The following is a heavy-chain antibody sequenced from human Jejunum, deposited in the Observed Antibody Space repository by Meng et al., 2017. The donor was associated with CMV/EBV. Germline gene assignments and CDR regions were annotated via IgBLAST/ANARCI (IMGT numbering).Heavy chain of an antibody. D-gene: IGHD3-22*01. CDR3: TTWLVAHFDY. V-gene: IGHV3-23*01. CDR2: IDGPTPNT. Sequence: LSCAASGFSFSNYALSWVRQAPGKGLGWVSHIDGPTPNTHYAESAKGRFAISRDNSQNTLYLHMNGLRAEDTAVYYCTTWLVAHFDYWGPGTLVTVSS. CDR1: GFSFSNYA. J-gene: IGHJ4*02.